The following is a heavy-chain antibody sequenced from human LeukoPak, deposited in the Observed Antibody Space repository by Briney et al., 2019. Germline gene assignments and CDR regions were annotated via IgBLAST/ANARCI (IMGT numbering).Heavy chain of an antibody. V-gene: IGHV4-39*01. CDR1: GGSISTTTNS. CDR3: ARRPIVGSTGFYFDP. CDR2: IYYGGSP. J-gene: IGHJ5*02. D-gene: IGHD1-26*01. Sequence: PSGTPSLTCNVSGGSISTTTNSWGWAWIRQRPTKGLEWIGSIYYGGSPYYTSSLKSRVTISVDTSKNQFSLKLASLTAADTAVYYCARRPIVGSTGFYFDPWGPGTLVTVSS.